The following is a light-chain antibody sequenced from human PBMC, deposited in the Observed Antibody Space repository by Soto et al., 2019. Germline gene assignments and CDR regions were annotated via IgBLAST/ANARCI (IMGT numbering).Light chain of an antibody. J-gene: IGKJ1*01. V-gene: IGKV1-5*03. CDR3: QQYNSFTWT. CDR1: QSISSW. CDR2: KAS. Sequence: DIQMTQSPSTLSASVGDRVTITCRASQSISSWLAWYQQKPGKAPKLLIYKASTLESGVPSRFSGSGSGKDFTLTISSLQPDDVATYYCQQYNSFTWTFGQGTKVEIK.